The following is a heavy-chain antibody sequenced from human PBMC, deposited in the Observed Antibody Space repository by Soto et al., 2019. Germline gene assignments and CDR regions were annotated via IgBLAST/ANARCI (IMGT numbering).Heavy chain of an antibody. CDR2: IIPIFGTA. D-gene: IGHD5-18*01. J-gene: IGHJ5*02. Sequence: QVQLVQSGAEVKKPGSSVKVSCKASGGTFSSYAISWVRQAPGQGLEWMGGIIPIFGTANYAQKFQGRVTITADESTSTAYMELISLRSEDTAMYYCARTNTAMVTGWFDPWGQGTLVTVSS. CDR1: GGTFSSYA. V-gene: IGHV1-69*12. CDR3: ARTNTAMVTGWFDP.